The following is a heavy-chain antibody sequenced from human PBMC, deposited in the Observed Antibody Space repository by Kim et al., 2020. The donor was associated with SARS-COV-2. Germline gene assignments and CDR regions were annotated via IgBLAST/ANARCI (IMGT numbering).Heavy chain of an antibody. D-gene: IGHD1-1*01. Sequence: ASVKVSCKTSGYTFIDHYIHWVRQAPGQGLEWMGWINPSNGDTKSAQKFRGRVTVTREASITTVYLELTRLTSDDTAMYYCARDPGRVWNLDCWGQGTLVTVSS. CDR1: GYTFIDHY. J-gene: IGHJ4*02. CDR2: INPSNGDT. V-gene: IGHV1-2*02. CDR3: ARDPGRVWNLDC.